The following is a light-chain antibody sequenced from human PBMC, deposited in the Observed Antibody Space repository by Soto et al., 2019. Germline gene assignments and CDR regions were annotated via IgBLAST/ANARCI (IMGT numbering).Light chain of an antibody. V-gene: IGLV1-47*01. CDR2: RNN. Sequence: QSVLTQPPSASGTPGQRVTISCSGSSSNIGKNFVYWYQQLPGTAPKLLILRNNQRPSGVPDRFFGSKSGTSGSLAISGLRSEDEGDYYWAAWDDSLSGRVVFGGGTKLTVL. J-gene: IGLJ2*01. CDR3: AAWDDSLSGRVV. CDR1: SSNIGKNF.